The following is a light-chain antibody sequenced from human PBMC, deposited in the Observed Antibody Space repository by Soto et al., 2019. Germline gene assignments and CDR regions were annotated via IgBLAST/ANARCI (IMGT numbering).Light chain of an antibody. CDR1: QSISSW. J-gene: IGKJ1*01. Sequence: DIQMTQSPSTLSASVGDRVTITCRASQSISSWLAWYQQKPGKAPKLLIYKASSLESGVPSRFSGSGSGTEFTLNISSLQTDDFATYYCQQYNSYGTFGQGTKVEIK. V-gene: IGKV1-5*03. CDR2: KAS. CDR3: QQYNSYGT.